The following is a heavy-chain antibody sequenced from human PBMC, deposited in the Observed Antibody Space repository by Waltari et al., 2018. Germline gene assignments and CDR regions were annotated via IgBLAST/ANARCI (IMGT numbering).Heavy chain of an antibody. CDR1: GGFFSGYY. J-gene: IGHJ6*03. V-gene: IGHV4-34*01. CDR2: INHSGST. D-gene: IGHD2-2*03. CDR3: ARVGAGYYYYYYLDV. Sequence: QVQLQQWGAGLLKPSETLSLTCAVYGGFFSGYYWSWIRQPPGKGLEWIGEINHSGSTNYNPSLKSRVTISVDTSKNPFSLKLSSVTAADTAVYYCARVGAGYYYYYYLDVWGKGTTVTIPS.